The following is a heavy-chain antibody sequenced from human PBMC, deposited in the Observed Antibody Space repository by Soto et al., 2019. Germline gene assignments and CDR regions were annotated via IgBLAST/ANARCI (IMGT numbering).Heavy chain of an antibody. Sequence: QVQLVESGGGVVQPGRSLRLSCAASGSTFSSYAMHWVRKAPGKGLEWVAVIWYDGSNEDYADSVKGRFTISRDNSKNTLFLQMNSLRAEDTAVYYCAREETGTYDHWGQGTLVTVSS. CDR2: IWYDGSNE. D-gene: IGHD1-1*01. CDR3: AREETGTYDH. CDR1: GSTFSSYA. J-gene: IGHJ4*02. V-gene: IGHV3-33*01.